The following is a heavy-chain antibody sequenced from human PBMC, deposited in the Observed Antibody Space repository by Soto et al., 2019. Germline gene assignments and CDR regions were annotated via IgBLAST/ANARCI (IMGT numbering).Heavy chain of an antibody. CDR1: GGSISSGGYY. CDR3: ARDRYDFWSGYYDY. D-gene: IGHD3-3*01. Sequence: PLEPLSLTCTVFGGSISSGGYYWSWIRQHPGKGLEWIGYIYYSGSTNYNPSLKSRVTISVDTSKNQFSLKLSSVTAADTAVYYCARDRYDFWSGYYDYWGQGTLVTVSS. CDR2: IYYSGST. V-gene: IGHV4-61*08. J-gene: IGHJ4*02.